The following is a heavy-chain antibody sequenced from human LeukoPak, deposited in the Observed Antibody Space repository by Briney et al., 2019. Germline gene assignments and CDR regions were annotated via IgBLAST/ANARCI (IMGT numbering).Heavy chain of an antibody. Sequence: GGSLRLSCAASGFSFSATWMHWVRQSPGRGLVWVARITSDGFSTTYAESVKGRFTISRDNAKNTLYLQMNSLRAEDTAVYYCARVGYDILTGYGWFDPWGQGILVTVSS. CDR2: ITSDGFST. V-gene: IGHV3-74*03. J-gene: IGHJ5*02. D-gene: IGHD3-9*01. CDR3: ARVGYDILTGYGWFDP. CDR1: GFSFSATW.